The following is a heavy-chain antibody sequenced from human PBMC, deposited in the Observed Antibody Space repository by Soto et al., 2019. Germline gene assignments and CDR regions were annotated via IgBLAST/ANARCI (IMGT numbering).Heavy chain of an antibody. D-gene: IGHD3-3*01. CDR1: GGSVSSSNW. V-gene: IGHV4-4*02. CDR3: ARVGRFLENYTPFDY. CDR2: IYHSGST. J-gene: IGHJ4*02. Sequence: SETLSLTCAVSGGSVSSSNWWSWVRQPPGKGLEWIGEIYHSGSTNYNPSLKSRVTISVDKSKNQFSLKLSSVTAADTAVYYCARVGRFLENYTPFDYWGQGTLVTVSS.